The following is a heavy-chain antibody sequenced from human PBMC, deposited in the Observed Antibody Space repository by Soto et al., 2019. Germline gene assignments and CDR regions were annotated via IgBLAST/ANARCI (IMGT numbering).Heavy chain of an antibody. V-gene: IGHV2-5*01. J-gene: IGHJ2*01. Sequence: QITLKESGPTLVKPTQTLTLTCTFSGFSLSTSGVGVGWIRQPPGKALEWLALIYWNDDKRYSPSLKSRLTITEDTTKNQVVLTMTNMDPVDTATYYCAHVLRYFDWLFPPSWYFDLWGRGTLVTVSS. CDR2: IYWNDDK. D-gene: IGHD3-9*01. CDR3: AHVLRYFDWLFPPSWYFDL. CDR1: GFSLSTSGVG.